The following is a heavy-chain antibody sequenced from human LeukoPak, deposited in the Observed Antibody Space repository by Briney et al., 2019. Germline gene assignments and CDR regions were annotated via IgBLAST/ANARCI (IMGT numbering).Heavy chain of an antibody. CDR3: ATRIEYCSSTSCYRNGFDY. CDR2: ISAYNGNT. CDR1: GYTFTSYG. J-gene: IGHJ4*02. V-gene: IGHV1-18*01. Sequence: GASVKVSCKASGYTFTSYGISWVRQAPGQGLEWMGWISAYNGNTNYAQKLQGRVTMTTDTSTRTAYMELRSLRSDDTAVYYCATRIEYCSSTSCYRNGFDYWGQGTLVTVSS. D-gene: IGHD2-2*02.